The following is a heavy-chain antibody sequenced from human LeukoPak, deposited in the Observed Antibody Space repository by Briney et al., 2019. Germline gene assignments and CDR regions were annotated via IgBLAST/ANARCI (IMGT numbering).Heavy chain of an antibody. V-gene: IGHV4-59*08. Sequence: SETLSLTCTVSGGSITSSYWSWIRQPPGKGLEWIGYIYYSGSTNYNPSLKSRVTISVDTSKNQFSLKLSSVTAADTAVYYCARRDYGGNGGPHHDAFDIWGQGTMVTVSS. J-gene: IGHJ3*02. CDR3: ARRDYGGNGGPHHDAFDI. CDR1: GGSITSSY. CDR2: IYYSGST. D-gene: IGHD4-23*01.